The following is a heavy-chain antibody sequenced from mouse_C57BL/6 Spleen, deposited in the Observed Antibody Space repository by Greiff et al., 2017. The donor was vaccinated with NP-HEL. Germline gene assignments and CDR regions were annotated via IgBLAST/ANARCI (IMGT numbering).Heavy chain of an antibody. V-gene: IGHV1-59*01. J-gene: IGHJ2*01. CDR1: GYTFTSYW. Sequence: QVQLQQPGAELVRPGTSVKLSCKASGYTFTSYWMHWVKQRPGQGLEWIGVIDPSDSYTNYNQKFKGKATLTVDTSSSTAYLRLSSLTSEDSAVYYCARSADWDYWGQGTTLTVSS. CDR3: ARSADWDY. D-gene: IGHD1-2*01. CDR2: IDPSDSYT.